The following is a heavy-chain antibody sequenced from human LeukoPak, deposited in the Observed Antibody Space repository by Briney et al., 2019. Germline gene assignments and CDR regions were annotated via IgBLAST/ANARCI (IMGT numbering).Heavy chain of an antibody. CDR3: ARAELWFGELLLSIDY. D-gene: IGHD3-10*01. J-gene: IGHJ4*02. CDR2: ISYDGSNK. Sequence: GGSLRLSCAASGFTFSSYAMHWVRQAPGKGLDWVAVISYDGSNKYYAGSVKSRFTISRDNSKNTLYLQMNSLRAEDTAVYYCARAELWFGELLLSIDYWGQGTLVTVSS. CDR1: GFTFSSYA. V-gene: IGHV3-30*04.